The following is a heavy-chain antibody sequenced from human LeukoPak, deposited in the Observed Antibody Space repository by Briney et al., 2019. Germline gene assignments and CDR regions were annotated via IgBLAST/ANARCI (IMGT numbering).Heavy chain of an antibody. J-gene: IGHJ3*02. CDR1: GGSISSCY. D-gene: IGHD3-22*01. Sequence: KTSETLPLTCTVSGGSISSCYWSWIRQPPGKGLEWIGYIYDSGSTNYNPSLKSRVTISVDTSKNQFSLKLSSVTAADTAVYYCACLTTADAFDIWGQGTMVTVSS. CDR2: IYDSGST. V-gene: IGHV4-59*01. CDR3: ACLTTADAFDI.